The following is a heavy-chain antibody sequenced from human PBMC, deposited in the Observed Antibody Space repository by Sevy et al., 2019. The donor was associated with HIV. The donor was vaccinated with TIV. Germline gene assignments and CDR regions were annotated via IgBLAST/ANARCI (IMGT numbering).Heavy chain of an antibody. CDR2: ISSSSSTI. V-gene: IGHV3-48*02. Sequence: GGSLRLSCAASGSTFSSYSMNWVRQAPGKGLEWVSYISSSSSTIYYADSVKGRFTISRDNAKNSVYLQMNSLRDEDTAVYYCARDSRGSIFGVVIEFDYWGQGTLVTVSS. D-gene: IGHD3-3*01. CDR1: GSTFSSYS. CDR3: ARDSRGSIFGVVIEFDY. J-gene: IGHJ4*02.